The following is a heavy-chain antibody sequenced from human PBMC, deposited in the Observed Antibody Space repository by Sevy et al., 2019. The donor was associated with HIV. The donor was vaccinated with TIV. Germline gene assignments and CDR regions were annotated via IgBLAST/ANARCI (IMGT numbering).Heavy chain of an antibody. CDR1: GFSISGYG. V-gene: IGHV3-33*01. D-gene: IGHD6-19*01. CDR2: IWYDGTNR. J-gene: IGHJ4*02. Sequence: GGSLRLSCAASGFSISGYGMHWVRQAPGKGLEWVAVIWYDGTNREYADSVKGRFTILRDNSKNTLYLQMNSLGVEDTAVYYCAREDIRVAGIGYYFHSWGQGTLVTVSS. CDR3: AREDIRVAGIGYYFHS.